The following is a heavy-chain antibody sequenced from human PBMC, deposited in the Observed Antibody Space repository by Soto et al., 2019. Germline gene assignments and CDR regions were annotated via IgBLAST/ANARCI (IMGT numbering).Heavy chain of an antibody. CDR1: GGSFSGYY. CDR3: ARGRIVVVPAAIKNWFDP. D-gene: IGHD2-2*01. CDR2: INHSGST. V-gene: IGHV4-34*01. J-gene: IGHJ5*02. Sequence: PSETLSLTCAVYGGSFSGYYWSWIRQPPGKGLEWIGEINHSGSTNYNPSLKSRVTISVDTSKNQFSLKLSSVTAADTAVYYCARGRIVVVPAAIKNWFDPWGQGTLVTVSP.